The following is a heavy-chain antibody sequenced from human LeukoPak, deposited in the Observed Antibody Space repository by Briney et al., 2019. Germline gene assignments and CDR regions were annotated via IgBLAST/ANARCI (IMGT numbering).Heavy chain of an antibody. V-gene: IGHV3-74*01. J-gene: IGHJ3*02. D-gene: IGHD3-10*01. Sequence: GGSLRLSCAASGFTFSSSWMHWVRQIPGKGLVWVSRIDFDGSRIVYADFVKGRFTISRDNAKNTLSLQMNSLRAEDTAVYYCARATMVRGVKGAFDIWGQGTMVTVSS. CDR3: ARATMVRGVKGAFDI. CDR1: GFTFSSSW. CDR2: IDFDGSRI.